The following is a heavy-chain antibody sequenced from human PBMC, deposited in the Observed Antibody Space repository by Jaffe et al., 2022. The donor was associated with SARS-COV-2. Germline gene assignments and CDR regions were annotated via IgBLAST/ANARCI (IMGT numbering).Heavy chain of an antibody. CDR2: ISWNSGSI. V-gene: IGHV3-9*01. J-gene: IGHJ5*02. D-gene: IGHD3-10*01. Sequence: EVQLVESGGGLVQPGRSLRLSCAASGFTFDDYAMHWVRQAPGKGLEWVSGISWNSGSIGYADSVKGRFTISRDNAKNSLYLQMNSLRAEDTALYYCAKAGITMVRGVSWFDPWGQGTLVTVSS. CDR3: AKAGITMVRGVSWFDP. CDR1: GFTFDDYA.